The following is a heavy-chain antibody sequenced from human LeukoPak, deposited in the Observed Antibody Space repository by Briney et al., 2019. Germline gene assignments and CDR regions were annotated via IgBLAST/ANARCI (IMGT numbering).Heavy chain of an antibody. CDR3: VNLGYSD. V-gene: IGHV3-7*01. J-gene: IGHJ4*02. CDR2: IKNDGSDK. Sequence: GGSLKLSCEASGFSFSAAWMTWVRQAPGKGLEWVATIKNDGSDKYYVDSVKGRFTLSRDNAKNSVYLQMNSLRVEDTAVYYCVNLGYSDGGQGTLVTVSS. D-gene: IGHD5-12*01. CDR1: GFSFSAAW.